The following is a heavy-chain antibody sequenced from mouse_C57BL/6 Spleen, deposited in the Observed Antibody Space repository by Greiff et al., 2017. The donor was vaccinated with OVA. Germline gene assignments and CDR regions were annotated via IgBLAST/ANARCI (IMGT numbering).Heavy chain of an antibody. Sequence: EVQLQQSGPELVKPGASVKISCKASGYTFTDYYMNWVKQSHGKSLEWIGDINPNNGGTSYNQKFKGKATLTVDKSSSTAYMELRSLTSEDSAVYYCARVPLHDYGSSYDYAMDYWGQGTSVTVSS. CDR3: ARVPLHDYGSSYDYAMDY. CDR2: INPNNGGT. V-gene: IGHV1-26*01. J-gene: IGHJ4*01. D-gene: IGHD1-1*01. CDR1: GYTFTDYY.